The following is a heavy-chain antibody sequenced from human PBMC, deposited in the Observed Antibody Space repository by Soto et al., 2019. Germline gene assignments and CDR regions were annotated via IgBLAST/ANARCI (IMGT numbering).Heavy chain of an antibody. V-gene: IGHV3-23*01. D-gene: IGHD3-22*01. J-gene: IGHJ4*02. CDR1: GFTFSSYA. CDR2: ISGSGGST. CDR3: AINERYYDSSGYYYPFDY. Sequence: VSLRLSCAASGFTFSSYAMSWVRQAPGKWLEWVSAISGSGGSTYYADSVKGRFTISRDNSKNTLYLQMNSLRAEDTAVYYCAINERYYDSSGYYYPFDYWGQGTLVTVSS.